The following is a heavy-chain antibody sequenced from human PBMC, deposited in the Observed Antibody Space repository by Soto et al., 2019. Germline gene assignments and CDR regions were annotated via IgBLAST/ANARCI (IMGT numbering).Heavy chain of an antibody. D-gene: IGHD3-22*01. CDR3: ARDQGRDGYYDSSGYYGAFDI. J-gene: IGHJ3*02. V-gene: IGHV4-30-2*01. CDR2: IYHSGST. Sequence: ASETLSLTCAVSGGSISSGGYSWSWIRQPPGKGLEWIGYIYHSGSTYYNPSLKSRVTISVDRSKNQFSLKLSSVTAADTAVYYCARDQGRDGYYDSSGYYGAFDIWGQGTMVTVSS. CDR1: GGSISSGGYS.